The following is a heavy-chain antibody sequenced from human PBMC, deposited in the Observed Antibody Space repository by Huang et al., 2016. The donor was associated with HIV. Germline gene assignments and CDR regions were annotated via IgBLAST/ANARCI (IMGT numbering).Heavy chain of an antibody. CDR2: VYQSGST. CDR1: GDFISSTNYY. CDR3: ASQHIGAAATWF. J-gene: IGHJ4*02. D-gene: IGHD6-13*01. V-gene: IGHV4-39*01. Sequence: QLQLQESGPGQVKPSETLSLTCAVSGDFISSTNYYWGWIRQSPGKGLEWVGSVYQSGSTSCNPSLKSRCPLSVDTSRNQFSLRLNSVTAADTAVYYCASQHIGAAATWFWGRGTQVAVSS.